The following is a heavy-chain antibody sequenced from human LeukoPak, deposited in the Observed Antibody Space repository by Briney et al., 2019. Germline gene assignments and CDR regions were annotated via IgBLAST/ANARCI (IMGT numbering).Heavy chain of an antibody. V-gene: IGHV1-69*01. D-gene: IGHD3-22*01. Sequence: SVKVSCKASGGTFSSYAISWVRQAPGQGLEWMGGIIPIFGTANYAQKFQGRVTITADESTSTAYMELSSLRSEDTAVYYCARGSHYYDSSGYPYYYYYYMDVWGKGTTVAVSS. CDR2: IIPIFGTA. J-gene: IGHJ6*03. CDR1: GGTFSSYA. CDR3: ARGSHYYDSSGYPYYYYYYMDV.